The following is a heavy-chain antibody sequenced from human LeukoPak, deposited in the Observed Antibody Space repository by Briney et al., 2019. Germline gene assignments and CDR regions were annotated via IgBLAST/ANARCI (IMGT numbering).Heavy chain of an antibody. CDR3: ARVLHSGWPSPYYYYYGMDV. D-gene: IGHD6-19*01. CDR1: GGSLSSYY. CDR2: IYYNGST. Sequence: SETLSLTCTVSGGSLSSYYWSWIRQPPGKGLEWIGYIYYNGSTNYNPSLKSRVTISVDTSKNQFSLKLSSVTAADTAVYYCARVLHSGWPSPYYYYYGMDVWGKGTTVTVSS. J-gene: IGHJ6*04. V-gene: IGHV4-59*01.